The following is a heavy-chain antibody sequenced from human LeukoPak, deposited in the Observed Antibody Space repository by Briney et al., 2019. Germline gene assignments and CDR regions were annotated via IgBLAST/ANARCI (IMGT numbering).Heavy chain of an antibody. CDR3: GRDNNYKVDV. CDR2: IKTDGSVT. CDR1: GFSFSDYW. V-gene: IGHV3-74*01. D-gene: IGHD4-11*01. Sequence: PGGSLRLSCAASGFSFSDYWMVWVRQAPGKGLVWVSNIKTDGSVTNYADSAKGRSTISRDNAKNTLYLQMNSLRAEDTAVYYCGRDNNYKVDVWGKGTTVTVSS. J-gene: IGHJ6*04.